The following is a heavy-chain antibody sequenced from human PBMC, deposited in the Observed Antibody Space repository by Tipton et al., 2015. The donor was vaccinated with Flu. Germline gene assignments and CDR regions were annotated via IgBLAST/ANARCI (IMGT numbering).Heavy chain of an antibody. Sequence: SLRLSCAASGFTFSDFWMTWVRQSPGKGLEWVASMSQDGSEKYYVDSVKGRFTISRDNAKNSLYLQMNSLRDEDTAMYYCARAITSPDGDGYWGQGTLITVSS. V-gene: IGHV3-7*01. D-gene: IGHD2-21*01. CDR1: GFTFSDFW. CDR3: ARAITSPDGDGY. CDR2: MSQDGSEK. J-gene: IGHJ4*02.